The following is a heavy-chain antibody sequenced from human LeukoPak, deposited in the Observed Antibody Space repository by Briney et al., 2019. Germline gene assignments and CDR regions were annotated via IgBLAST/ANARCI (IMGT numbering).Heavy chain of an antibody. J-gene: IGHJ6*03. V-gene: IGHV3-23*01. D-gene: IGHD2-21*02. CDR3: AKGYAYCGGDCYSGYYYYMDV. CDR2: ISGSGGRT. Sequence: PGGSLRLSCAASGFTFSSYAMSWVRQAPGKGLEWVSGISGSGGRTYYADSVKGRITISRDNSKNTLYLQMNSLRAEDTAVYYCAKGYAYCGGDCYSGYYYYMDVWGKGTTVTVSS. CDR1: GFTFSSYA.